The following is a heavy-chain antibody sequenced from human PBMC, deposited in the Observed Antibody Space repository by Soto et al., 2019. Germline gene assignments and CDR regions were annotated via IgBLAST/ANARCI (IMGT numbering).Heavy chain of an antibody. J-gene: IGHJ4*02. CDR2: VYHSGTT. CDR1: GYSISSGFY. CDR3: TRSLYSSSWYAGS. Sequence: ASETLSLTCDVSGYSISSGFYWGWIRQPPGKGLEWIGSVYHSGTTYYNPSLKSRVTMSLDTSNNQFSLRLASVTAADTAVYFCTRSLYSSSWYAGSWGQGTLVTVSS. D-gene: IGHD6-13*01. V-gene: IGHV4-38-2*01.